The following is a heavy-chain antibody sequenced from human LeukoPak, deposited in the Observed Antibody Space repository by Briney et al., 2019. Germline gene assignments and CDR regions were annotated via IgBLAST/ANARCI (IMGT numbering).Heavy chain of an antibody. J-gene: IGHJ6*02. V-gene: IGHV1-69*02. CDR2: IIPILGIA. D-gene: IGHD3-10*01. Sequence: SVKVSCKDSGGTFSSYTISWVRQAPGQGLEWMGRIIPILGIANYAQKFQGRVTITADKSTSTAYMELSSLRSEDTAVYYCARGQWFGELFLYYYGMDVWGQGTTVTVSS. CDR1: GGTFSSYT. CDR3: ARGQWFGELFLYYYGMDV.